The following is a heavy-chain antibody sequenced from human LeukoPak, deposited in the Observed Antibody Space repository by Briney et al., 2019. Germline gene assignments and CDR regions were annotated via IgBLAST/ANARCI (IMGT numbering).Heavy chain of an antibody. Sequence: SETLSLTCTVSGGSISSYYWSWIRQPPGKGLEWIGYIYYSGSTNYNPSLKSRVTISVDTSKNQFSLKLSSVTAADTAVYYCVTGSGDSSGWYPYWGQGTLVTVSS. CDR3: VTGSGDSSGWYPY. D-gene: IGHD6-19*01. CDR1: GGSISSYY. V-gene: IGHV4-59*01. J-gene: IGHJ4*02. CDR2: IYYSGST.